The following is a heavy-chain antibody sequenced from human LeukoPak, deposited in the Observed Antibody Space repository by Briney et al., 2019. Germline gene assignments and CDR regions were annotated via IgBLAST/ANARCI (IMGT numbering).Heavy chain of an antibody. J-gene: IGHJ1*01. CDR3: ARDNVVVVPAVAVQH. V-gene: IGHV1-18*04. CDR1: GYTFTGYN. CDR2: ISAYNGNT. D-gene: IGHD2-2*01. Sequence: ASVKVSCKTSGYTFTGYNMHWVRQAPGQRLEWMGWISAYNGNTNYAQKFQGRVTMTTDTSTSTAYMELRSLRSDDTAVYYCARDNVVVVPAVAVQHWGQGTLVTVSS.